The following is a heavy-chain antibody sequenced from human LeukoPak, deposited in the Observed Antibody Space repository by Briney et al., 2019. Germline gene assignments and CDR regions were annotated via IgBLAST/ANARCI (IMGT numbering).Heavy chain of an antibody. CDR3: ARDRAIVATNPKTYYYYYMDV. CDR2: INPNSGGT. J-gene: IGHJ6*03. CDR1: GYSFNKYG. V-gene: IGHV1-2*02. D-gene: IGHD5-12*01. Sequence: ASVKVSCKASGYSFNKYGISWVRQAPGQGLEWMGWINPNSGGTNYAQKFQGRVTMTRDTSISTAYMELSRLRSEDTAVYYCARDRAIVATNPKTYYYYYMDVWGKGTTVTVSS.